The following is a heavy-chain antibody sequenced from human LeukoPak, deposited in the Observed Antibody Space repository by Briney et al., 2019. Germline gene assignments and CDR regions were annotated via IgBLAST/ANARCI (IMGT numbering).Heavy chain of an antibody. CDR2: IYGDGST. Sequence: SETLSLTCTVSGGSITSYYWTWIRQPPGKGLEWIGFIYGDGSTKYNPSLKSRVTMSVDTSKNQFSLKLSSVTAADTAIYYCARRETTVTYGGLYYYYVMDVWGQGTTVTVSS. D-gene: IGHD4-17*01. V-gene: IGHV4-59*08. CDR1: GGSITSYY. CDR3: ARRETTVTYGGLYYYYVMDV. J-gene: IGHJ6*02.